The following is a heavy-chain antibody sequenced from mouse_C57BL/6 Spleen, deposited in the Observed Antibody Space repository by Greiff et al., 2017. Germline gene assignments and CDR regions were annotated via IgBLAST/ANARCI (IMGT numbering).Heavy chain of an antibody. CDR2: SNPGSGGT. D-gene: IGHD2-2*01. CDR1: GYAFTNYL. Sequence: VQLQQSGAELVRPGTSVKVSCKASGYAFTNYLIEWVKQRPGQGLEWIGVSNPGSGGTNYNEKFKGKATLTADKSSSTAYMQLSSLTSEDSAVYFCARSSGYDRMDYWGQGTSVTVSS. J-gene: IGHJ4*01. V-gene: IGHV1-54*01. CDR3: ARSSGYDRMDY.